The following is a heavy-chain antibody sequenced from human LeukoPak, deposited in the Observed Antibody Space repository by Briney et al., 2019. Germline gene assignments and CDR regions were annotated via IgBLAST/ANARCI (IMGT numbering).Heavy chain of an antibody. CDR3: ARLNKTPTVYYYDSSGESDY. CDR1: GGSISSYY. CDR2: IYSSGST. D-gene: IGHD3-22*01. J-gene: IGHJ4*02. V-gene: IGHV4-4*07. Sequence: SETLSLTCTVSGGSISSYYWTWIRQPAGKGLEWVGRIYSSGSTNYNPSLKSRVTMSVDTSKNQFSLKLSSVTAADTAVYYCARLNKTPTVYYYDSSGESDYWGQGTLVTVAS.